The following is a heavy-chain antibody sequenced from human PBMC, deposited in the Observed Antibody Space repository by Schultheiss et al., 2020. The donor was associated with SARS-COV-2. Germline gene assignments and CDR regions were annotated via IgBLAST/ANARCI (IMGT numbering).Heavy chain of an antibody. CDR1: GFSVSNNY. D-gene: IGHD2-2*01. V-gene: IGHV3-53*01. J-gene: IGHJ6*02. CDR3: ASCGASCHYYGMDV. CDR2: IKSDGTT. Sequence: GGSLRLSCAASGFSVSNNYMSWVRQAPGKGLEWVSRIKSDGTTIYADSVKGRFTISRDNSKNTLYLQMNSLRAEDTAVYYCASCGASCHYYGMDVWGQGTTVTVSS.